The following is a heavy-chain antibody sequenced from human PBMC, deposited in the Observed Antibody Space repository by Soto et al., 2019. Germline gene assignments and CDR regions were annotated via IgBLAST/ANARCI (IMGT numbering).Heavy chain of an antibody. V-gene: IGHV4-59*01. J-gene: IGHJ4*02. CDR3: ARGKSGYYPYFDN. Sequence: PSETLSLTCTVSGDFISSYYWSWIRQPPGKGLEWIGYVYYSGSTNYNPSLKSRVTISVDTSKKQFSLKLRSVTAADTAVYCCARGKSGYYPYFDNWGQGTLVTVSS. D-gene: IGHD3-22*01. CDR1: GDFISSYY. CDR2: VYYSGST.